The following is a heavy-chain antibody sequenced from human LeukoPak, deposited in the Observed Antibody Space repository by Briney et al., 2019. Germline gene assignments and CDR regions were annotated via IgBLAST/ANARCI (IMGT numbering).Heavy chain of an antibody. CDR1: GGSLSGYY. Sequence: PSETLSLTCAVYGGSLSGYYWSWFRQSPGKGLEWIGEVNHRGSTNYNPSLKSRVTISVDTSKNQFSLKLSSVTAADTAVYYCAREITVARGAFDIWGQGTMVTVSS. V-gene: IGHV4-34*01. D-gene: IGHD6-19*01. CDR3: AREITVARGAFDI. CDR2: VNHRGST. J-gene: IGHJ3*02.